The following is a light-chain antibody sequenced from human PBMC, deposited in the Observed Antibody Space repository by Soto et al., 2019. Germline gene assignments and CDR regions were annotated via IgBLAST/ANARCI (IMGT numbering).Light chain of an antibody. CDR1: QSVSSN. CDR3: HQYNKWPRLT. Sequence: EIVMTKSPATLSVSPGERATLSCRASQSVSSNLAWYQQKPGQAPRVLIYGPSTRATGVPARVSGSGSGTEFSLAISCLQSEEFAVYYSHQYNKWPRLTFRGGKQVEIK. J-gene: IGKJ4*01. CDR2: GPS. V-gene: IGKV3-15*01.